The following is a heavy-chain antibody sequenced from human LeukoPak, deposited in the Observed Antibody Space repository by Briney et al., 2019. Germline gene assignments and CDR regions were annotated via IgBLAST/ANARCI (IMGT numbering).Heavy chain of an antibody. J-gene: IGHJ4*02. D-gene: IGHD6-6*01. CDR1: GYTFTSYG. Sequence: ASVKVSCKASGYTFTSYGISWVRQAPGQGLEWMGWISAYNGNTNYAQKLQGRVTTTTDTSTSTAYMELRSLRSDDTAVYYCARDPYSSSSGEFDYWGQGTLVTVSS. CDR3: ARDPYSSSSGEFDY. CDR2: ISAYNGNT. V-gene: IGHV1-18*01.